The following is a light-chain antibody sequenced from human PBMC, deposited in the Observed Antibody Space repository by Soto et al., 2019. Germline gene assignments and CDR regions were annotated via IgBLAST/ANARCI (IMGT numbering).Light chain of an antibody. V-gene: IGKV1-39*01. J-gene: IGKJ1*01. CDR2: GAS. Sequence: DIQWTQSPAFLSASVGDRGTITCRASQGISSFLAWYQQKPPKAPELLIYGASTLQSGVPSRFSGSGSGTDFTLTISSLQPEDFATYYCQQSYSTPSTFGQGTKVDI. CDR1: QGISSF. CDR3: QQSYSTPST.